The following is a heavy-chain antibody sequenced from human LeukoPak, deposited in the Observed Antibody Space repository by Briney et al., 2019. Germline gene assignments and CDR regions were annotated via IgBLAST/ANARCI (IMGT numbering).Heavy chain of an antibody. Sequence: GGSLRLSCAASGFTFDDYGMSWVRQAPGKGLEWVSGINWNGGSTGYADSVKGRFTISRDNAKNSLYLQMNSLKTEDTAVYYCTTSGYSNGWYIVGYYFDYWGQGTLVTVSS. CDR3: TTSGYSNGWYIVGYYFDY. CDR1: GFTFDDYG. V-gene: IGHV3-20*04. CDR2: INWNGGST. D-gene: IGHD6-19*01. J-gene: IGHJ4*02.